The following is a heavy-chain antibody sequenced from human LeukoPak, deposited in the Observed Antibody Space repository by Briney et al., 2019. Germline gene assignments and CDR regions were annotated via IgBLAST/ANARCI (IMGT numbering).Heavy chain of an antibody. V-gene: IGHV3-48*01. D-gene: IGHD1-26*01. CDR2: ISSTSSTI. CDR3: ARHYSGAYGLGY. J-gene: IGHJ4*02. Sequence: PVGSLRLSCAASGFTFSSFGMNWVRQAPGKGLEWISYISSTSSTIYYADSVKGRFTISRDSAKNSLYLQMNSLRAEDTAVYYCARHYSGAYGLGYWGQGTLVTVSS. CDR1: GFTFSSFG.